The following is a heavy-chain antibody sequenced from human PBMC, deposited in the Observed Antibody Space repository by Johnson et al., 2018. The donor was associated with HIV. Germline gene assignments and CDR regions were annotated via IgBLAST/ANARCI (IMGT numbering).Heavy chain of an antibody. CDR3: ASPSGGSYWAFDI. Sequence: QVQLLESGGGVVQPGGSLRLSCAASGFTFSTYGMHWVRQAPGKGLEWVAFIRDDGSNKHYVDSVKGRFTISRDNSKNTLYLQMNSLRAEDTAVYYCASPSGGSYWAFDIWGQGTMVTVSS. J-gene: IGHJ3*02. CDR1: GFTFSTYG. V-gene: IGHV3-30*02. CDR2: IRDDGSNK. D-gene: IGHD1-26*01.